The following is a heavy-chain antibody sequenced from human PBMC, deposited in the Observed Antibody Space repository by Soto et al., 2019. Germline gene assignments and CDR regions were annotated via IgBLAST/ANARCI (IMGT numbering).Heavy chain of an antibody. V-gene: IGHV3-7*01. CDR3: ARREI. Sequence: EVQLVESGGGLVQPGGSLRLSCAASGFSFSASSMSWARQAPGKGLEWVANINPDGSKMSDVDSVNDRFTISRGNAQNTLHLHRNSLRVVDTAGYYCARREIRGQGTLVTVS. CDR1: GFSFSASS. CDR2: INPDGSKM. J-gene: IGHJ4*02.